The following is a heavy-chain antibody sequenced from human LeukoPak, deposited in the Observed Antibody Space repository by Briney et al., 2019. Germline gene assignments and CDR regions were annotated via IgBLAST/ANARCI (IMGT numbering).Heavy chain of an antibody. J-gene: IGHJ4*02. CDR1: GYTFSNYG. D-gene: IGHD3-22*01. V-gene: IGHV1-18*03. CDR3: ARGYDSSGYYVYGFDY. CDR2: IRGDNGNT. Sequence: ASVKVSCKASGYTFSNYGISWVRQAPGQGLEWVGWIRGDNGNTNYAQKLQGRVTMTTDTSTSTAYMELRSLGSEDMAVYYCARGYDSSGYYVYGFDYWGQGTLVTVSS.